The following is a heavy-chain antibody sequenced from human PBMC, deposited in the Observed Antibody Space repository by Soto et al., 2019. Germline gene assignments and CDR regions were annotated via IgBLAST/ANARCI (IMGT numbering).Heavy chain of an antibody. CDR1: GFTFSSYG. V-gene: IGHV3-30*18. CDR2: ISYDGSNK. J-gene: IGHJ6*02. CDR3: AKGTRGYSYGSMRSNYYGMDV. D-gene: IGHD5-18*01. Sequence: PVGSLRLSCAASGFTFSSYGMHWVRQAPGKGLEWVAVISYDGSNKYYADSVKGRFTISRDNSKNTLYLQMNSLRAEDTAVYYCAKGTRGYSYGSMRSNYYGMDVWGQGTTVTVSS.